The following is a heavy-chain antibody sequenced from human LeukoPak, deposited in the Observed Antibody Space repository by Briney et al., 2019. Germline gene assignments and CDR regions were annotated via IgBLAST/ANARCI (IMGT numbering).Heavy chain of an antibody. Sequence: GGSLRLSCASSGFTFSSYGMHWVRQAPGKGLEWVAFIRYDGSNKYYADSVKGRFTISRDNSKNTLYLQMNSLRAEDTAVYYCAKDLVGYYYDSSGYYDYWGQGTLVTVSS. CDR1: GFTFSSYG. D-gene: IGHD3-22*01. CDR3: AKDLVGYYYDSSGYYDY. V-gene: IGHV3-30*02. J-gene: IGHJ4*02. CDR2: IRYDGSNK.